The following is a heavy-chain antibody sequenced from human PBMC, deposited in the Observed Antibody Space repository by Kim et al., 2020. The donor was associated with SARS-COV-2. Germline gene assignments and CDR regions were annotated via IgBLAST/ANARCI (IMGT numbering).Heavy chain of an antibody. D-gene: IGHD6-13*01. Sequence: SQTLSLTCAISGDSVSSNSAAWNWIRQSPSRGLEWLGRTHYRSTWYNDYAVSVKSRITINPDTSKNQFSLQLNSVTPGDTAVYYCARGVAAAGPNDSYYYYGMHGWGQGTTVTVSS. CDR3: ARGVAAAGPNDSYYYYGMHG. CDR1: GDSVSSNSAA. J-gene: IGHJ6*02. CDR2: THYRSTWYN. V-gene: IGHV6-1*01.